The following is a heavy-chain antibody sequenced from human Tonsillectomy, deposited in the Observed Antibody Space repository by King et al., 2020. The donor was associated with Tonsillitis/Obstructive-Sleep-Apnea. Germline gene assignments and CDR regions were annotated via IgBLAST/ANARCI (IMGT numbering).Heavy chain of an antibody. D-gene: IGHD3-10*01. CDR3: ARGHYYGSGSFPFDY. CDR1: GFTVSSNY. CDR2: IYSGGST. Sequence: VQLVESGGGLIQPGGSLRLSCAASGFTVSSNYMSWVRQAPGKGPEWVPVIYSGGSTYYADSVKGRFTISRDNSKNTLYLQMNSLRAEDTAVYYCARGHYYGSGSFPFDYWGQGTLVTVSS. J-gene: IGHJ4*02. V-gene: IGHV3-53*01.